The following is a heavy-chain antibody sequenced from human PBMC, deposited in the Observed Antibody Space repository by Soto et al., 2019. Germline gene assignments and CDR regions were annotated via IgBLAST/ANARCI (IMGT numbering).Heavy chain of an antibody. D-gene: IGHD6-6*01. J-gene: IGHJ5*02. V-gene: IGHV3-15*01. CDR3: LTHICSLVPNSFSP. CDR2: IKSKAHGGTT. Sequence: EVQLVESGGGLVKPGESLRLSCSASGFTFSNAWVNWVRQAPGKGLEWVGRIKSKAHGGTTECCAPLKDSFTTSIDHSKTTVYLQITSLIIDDTAIYYCLTHICSLVPNSFSPWGQVTLVTVSS. CDR1: GFTFSNAW.